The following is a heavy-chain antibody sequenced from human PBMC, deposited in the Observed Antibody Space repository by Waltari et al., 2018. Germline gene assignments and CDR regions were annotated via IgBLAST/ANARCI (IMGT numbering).Heavy chain of an antibody. CDR1: GITFSSYK. CDR2: ITRDAYAT. CDR3: AKYMAPAPSAVRTFDS. Sequence: FGSGGGLGQPGGSPGLLCAGSGITFSSYKKTWVPPGPGTGLGCVSTITRDAYATYYADSVKGRFTISRDNSKNTLFLQMNSLRAEDTAVFYCAKYMAPAPSAVRTFDSWGQGTLVTVSS. V-gene: IGHV3-23*01. J-gene: IGHJ4*02. D-gene: IGHD2-2*01.